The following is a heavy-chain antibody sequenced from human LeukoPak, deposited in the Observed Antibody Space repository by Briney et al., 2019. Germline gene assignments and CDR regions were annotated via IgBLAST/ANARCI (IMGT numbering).Heavy chain of an antibody. V-gene: IGHV4-4*07. D-gene: IGHD3-16*01. J-gene: IGHJ4*02. CDR3: ARSLSALNSYYFDY. CDR2: IYTSGST. CDR1: GGSISSYY. Sequence: PSETLSLTCTVSGGSISSYYWSWIRQSAGKGLEWVGRIYTSGSTNYNPSLNSRVTMSVDTSKNQFSLKLSSVTAADTAVYYCARSLSALNSYYFDYWGQGILVTVSS.